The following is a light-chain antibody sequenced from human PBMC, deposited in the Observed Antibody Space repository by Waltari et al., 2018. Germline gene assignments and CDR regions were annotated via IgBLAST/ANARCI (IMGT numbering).Light chain of an antibody. V-gene: IGLV3-1*01. Sequence: SYELTQPPSLSVSPGQPASITCSGDKLGDKYACWYQQKPGQSPVLVIYQDNKRPSGSPGRFSGSNSGDTATLTISGTQAMDEADYYCQAWDTTTAVFGGGTKLTVL. CDR2: QDN. J-gene: IGLJ3*02. CDR3: QAWDTTTAV. CDR1: KLGDKY.